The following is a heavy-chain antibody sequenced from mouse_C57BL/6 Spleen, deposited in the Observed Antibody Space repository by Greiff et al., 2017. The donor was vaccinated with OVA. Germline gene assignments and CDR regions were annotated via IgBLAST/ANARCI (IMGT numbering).Heavy chain of an antibody. Sequence: QVQLKQSGAELVRPGASVKLSCKASGYTFTDYYINWVKQRPGQGLEWIARIYPGSGNTYYNEKFKGKATLTAAKSSSTAYMQLSSLTSEDSAVDFYERSMVTEAVDYWGQGTTLTVSS. CDR2: IYPGSGNT. V-gene: IGHV1-76*01. CDR3: ERSMVTEAVDY. D-gene: IGHD2-2*01. CDR1: GYTFTDYY. J-gene: IGHJ2*01.